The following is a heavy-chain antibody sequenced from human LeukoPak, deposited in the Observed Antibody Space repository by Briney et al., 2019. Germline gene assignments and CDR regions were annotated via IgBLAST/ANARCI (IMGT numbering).Heavy chain of an antibody. J-gene: IGHJ4*02. CDR3: ARAGQSRYFDY. V-gene: IGHV4-59*01. CDR1: GGSISSYY. D-gene: IGHD1-14*01. Sequence: SETLSLTCTVSGGSISSYYWSWIRQPPGKGLEWIGYIYYSGSTNYNPSLKSRVTISVDTSKNQFSLKLSSVTAADTAVYYCARAGQSRYFDYWGQGTLVTVSS. CDR2: IYYSGST.